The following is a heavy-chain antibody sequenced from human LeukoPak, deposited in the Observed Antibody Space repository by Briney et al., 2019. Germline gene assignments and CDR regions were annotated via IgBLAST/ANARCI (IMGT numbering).Heavy chain of an antibody. Sequence: GGSLRLSCAASGFTFSSYAVSWVRQAPGKGLEWVSAISGSGGSTYYADSVKGRFSISRDNAKNSLYLQMNSLRAEDTAVYYCARDPPPDDSSGYLDSWGPGTLVTVSS. V-gene: IGHV3-23*01. CDR2: ISGSGGST. D-gene: IGHD3-22*01. J-gene: IGHJ4*02. CDR1: GFTFSSYA. CDR3: ARDPPPDDSSGYLDS.